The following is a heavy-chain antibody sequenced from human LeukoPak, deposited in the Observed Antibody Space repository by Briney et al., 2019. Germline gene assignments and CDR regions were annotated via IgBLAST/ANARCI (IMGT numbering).Heavy chain of an antibody. J-gene: IGHJ4*02. V-gene: IGHV3-33*01. CDR2: IWYDGSNE. CDR1: GFTFSSYA. Sequence: GGSLRLSCAASGFTFSSYAMHWVRQAPGKGLEWVAIIWYDGSNEFYADSVKGRFTISRDNSKNTLFLQMKSLRAEDTAVYYCARDNDILTGYYFFDYWGQGTLVTVSS. CDR3: ARDNDILTGYYFFDY. D-gene: IGHD3-9*01.